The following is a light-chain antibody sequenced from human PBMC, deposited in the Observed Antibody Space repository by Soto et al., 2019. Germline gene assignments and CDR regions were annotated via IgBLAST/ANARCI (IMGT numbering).Light chain of an antibody. CDR3: QEYGTSRT. J-gene: IGKJ1*01. CDR1: QSISSNF. V-gene: IGKV3-20*01. Sequence: EIVLTQSPGTLSLSPGEGATLSCRASQSISSNFLAWYQQKRGQAPRLLIYGASNRATGIPDRFSGSGSGTDFTLTISRLEPEDFAVYYCQEYGTSRTFGQGTKVDIK. CDR2: GAS.